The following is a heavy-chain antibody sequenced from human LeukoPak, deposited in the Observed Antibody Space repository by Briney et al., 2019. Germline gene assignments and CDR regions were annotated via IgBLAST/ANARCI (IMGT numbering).Heavy chain of an antibody. V-gene: IGHV3-23*01. CDR2: ISGSGGST. D-gene: IGHD2-15*01. J-gene: IGHJ3*02. Sequence: PGGSLRISCAASGFTFSSYAMSWVRQAPGKGLEWVSAISGSGGSTYYADSVKGRFTISRDNSKNTLYLQMNSLRAEDTAVYYCAKVWRDIVVVVAATGDVGAFDIWGQGTMVTVSS. CDR3: AKVWRDIVVVVAATGDVGAFDI. CDR1: GFTFSSYA.